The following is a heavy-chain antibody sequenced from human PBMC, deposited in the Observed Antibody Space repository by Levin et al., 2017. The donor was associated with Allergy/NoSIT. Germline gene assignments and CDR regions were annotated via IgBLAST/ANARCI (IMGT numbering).Heavy chain of an antibody. J-gene: IGHJ4*02. V-gene: IGHV3-15*01. CDR1: GFTFSNAW. Sequence: GGSLRLSCAASGFTFSNAWMSWVRQAPGKGLEWVGRIKSKTDGGTTDYAAPVKGRFTISRDDSKNTLYLQMNSLKTEDTAVYYCTTDLHRLGYCSGGSCRQVVYWGQGTLVTVSS. CDR3: TTDLHRLGYCSGGSCRQVVY. D-gene: IGHD2-15*01. CDR2: IKSKTDGGTT.